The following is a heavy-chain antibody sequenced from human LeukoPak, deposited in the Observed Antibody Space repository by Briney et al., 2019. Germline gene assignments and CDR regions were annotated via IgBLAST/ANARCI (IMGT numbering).Heavy chain of an antibody. CDR2: IRYDGSDK. V-gene: IGHV3-30*02. J-gene: IGHJ3*02. D-gene: IGHD1-26*01. Sequence: GGSLRLSCAASGFTFRTSGMHWVRQAPGKGLEWVTFIRYDGSDKYYGDSVKGRFTISRDNSKNTLYLQMNSLRAEDTAVYYCAKKTIVGATVDAFDIWGQGTMVTVSS. CDR3: AKKTIVGATVDAFDI. CDR1: GFTFRTSG.